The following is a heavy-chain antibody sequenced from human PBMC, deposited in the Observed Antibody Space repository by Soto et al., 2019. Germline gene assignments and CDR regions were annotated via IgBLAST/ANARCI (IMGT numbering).Heavy chain of an antibody. Sequence: SETLSLTCTISGGSITSGEYYWSWLRQPPGKGLEWIGYNYYSGSTYYNPSLGSRVTISIDTSKNQFSLKLSSVTAADTAVYYWPKESVPVYIPHTCFAPGGKEPLVP. V-gene: IGHV4-30-4*01. CDR2: NYYSGST. J-gene: IGHJ5*02. D-gene: IGHD3-10*01. CDR3: PKESVPVYIPHTCFAP. CDR1: GGSITSGEYY.